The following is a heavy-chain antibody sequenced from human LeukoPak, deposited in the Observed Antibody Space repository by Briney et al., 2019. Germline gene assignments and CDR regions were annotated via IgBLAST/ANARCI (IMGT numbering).Heavy chain of an antibody. CDR2: ISSRSSSI. V-gene: IGHV3-48*01. CDR3: ARFPDRNYDFWSGSYYGMDV. Sequence: GGPLRLSCAASGFTFSSYSMNWVRQAPGKGLEWVSYISSRSSSIYYADSVKGRFTLSRDNAKNSLYLQMNSLRAEDTAVYYCARFPDRNYDFWSGSYYGMDVWGQGTTVTVSS. J-gene: IGHJ6*02. CDR1: GFTFSSYS. D-gene: IGHD3-3*01.